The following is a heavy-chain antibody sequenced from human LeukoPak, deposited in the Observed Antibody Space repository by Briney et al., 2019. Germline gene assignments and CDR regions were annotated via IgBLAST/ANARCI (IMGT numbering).Heavy chain of an antibody. Sequence: ASVKVSCKASGYTFTAYYMHWVRQAPGQGLEWMGWINPNSGGTNYAQKFQGRVTMTRDTSISTAYMELSRLRSDDTAVYYCARGSYSYGYRVRLDYWGQGTLVTVSS. D-gene: IGHD5-18*01. CDR2: INPNSGGT. J-gene: IGHJ4*02. CDR3: ARGSYSYGYRVRLDY. V-gene: IGHV1-2*02. CDR1: GYTFTAYY.